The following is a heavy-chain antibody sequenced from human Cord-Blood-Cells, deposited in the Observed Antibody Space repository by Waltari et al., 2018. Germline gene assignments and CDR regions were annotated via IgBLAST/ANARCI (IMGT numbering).Heavy chain of an antibody. CDR2: IYYGGNA. CDR1: GGSISSSSYY. Sequence: LQQESGPGLVKPSETLSLTCTVSGGSISSSSYYWGWIRQPPGKGLAWIGSIYYGGNAYYHPALKSRVPISGDTSKNQFSLKLGSVTAADTAVYYCARLVSGWDDAFDIWGQGTMVTVSS. CDR3: ARLVSGWDDAFDI. D-gene: IGHD6-19*01. V-gene: IGHV4-39*01. J-gene: IGHJ3*02.